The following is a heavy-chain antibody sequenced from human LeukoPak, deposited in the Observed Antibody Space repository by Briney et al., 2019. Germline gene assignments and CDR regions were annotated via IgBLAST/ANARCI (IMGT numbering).Heavy chain of an antibody. J-gene: IGHJ5*02. V-gene: IGHV1-2*02. CDR1: GYTLTGYC. Sequence: GASVKVSCKASGYTLTGYCMHWVRQAPGQGLEWMGWINPNSGGTNYAQKFQGRVTMTRDTSISTAYMELSRLRSDDTAVYYCARDPKVVAVPDGRKDRNDPWGQGTLVIVSS. D-gene: IGHD1-14*01. CDR2: INPNSGGT. CDR3: ARDPKVVAVPDGRKDRNDP.